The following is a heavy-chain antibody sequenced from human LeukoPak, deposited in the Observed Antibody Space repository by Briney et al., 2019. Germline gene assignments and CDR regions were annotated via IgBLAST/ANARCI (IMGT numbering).Heavy chain of an antibody. V-gene: IGHV3-30*02. CDR3: AKDREPGYSYGYDFDY. J-gene: IGHJ4*02. Sequence: GGSLRLSCAASGFTFSSYGMHWVRQAPGKGLEWVAFIRYDGSNKYYADSVKGRFTISRDNSKNTLYLQMNSLRAEDTAVYYCAKDREPGYSYGYDFDYWGQGTLVTVSS. CDR1: GFTFSSYG. D-gene: IGHD5-18*01. CDR2: IRYDGSNK.